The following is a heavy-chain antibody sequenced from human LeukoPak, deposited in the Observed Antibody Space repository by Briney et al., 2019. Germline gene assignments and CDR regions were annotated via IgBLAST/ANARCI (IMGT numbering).Heavy chain of an antibody. J-gene: IGHJ3*02. CDR3: AREMGVVYGDYFNAFDI. Sequence: SGGSLRLSCAASGFTFDDYAMHWVRQAPGKGLEWVSGISWNSGSIGYADSVKGRFTISRDNAKNSLYLQMNSLRAEDTAVYYCAREMGVVYGDYFNAFDIWGQGTMVTVSS. CDR2: ISWNSGSI. D-gene: IGHD4-17*01. CDR1: GFTFDDYA. V-gene: IGHV3-9*01.